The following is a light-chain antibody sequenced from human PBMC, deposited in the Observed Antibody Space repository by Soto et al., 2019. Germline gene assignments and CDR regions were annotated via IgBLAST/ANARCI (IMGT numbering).Light chain of an antibody. CDR2: DAS. V-gene: IGKV3-11*01. CDR1: QSGRSY. Sequence: EIVLTQSPATLSLSPGETATLSCRASQSGRSYLAWYQQKPGQAPRLVSFDASNSATGIPARFSGSGSGTAFTLSISGLEPEDCAVYYCQQRSNWPPTWTFGQGTKVEIK. CDR3: QQRSNWPPTWT. J-gene: IGKJ1*01.